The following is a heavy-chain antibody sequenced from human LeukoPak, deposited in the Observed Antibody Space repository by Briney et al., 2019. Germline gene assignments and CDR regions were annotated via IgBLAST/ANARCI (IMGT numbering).Heavy chain of an antibody. CDR3: ARKGYTIGSFAY. J-gene: IGHJ4*02. V-gene: IGHV4-30-2*01. D-gene: IGHD5-18*01. Sequence: KASQTLSLTCAVSGGSISSGGYSWSWIRQPPGKGLEWIGYIYHSGSTYYNPSLKSRVTISVDTSKNQFSLKLNSVTAADTAVYYCARKGYTIGSFAYWGPGTLVTVSS. CDR2: IYHSGST. CDR1: GGSISSGGYS.